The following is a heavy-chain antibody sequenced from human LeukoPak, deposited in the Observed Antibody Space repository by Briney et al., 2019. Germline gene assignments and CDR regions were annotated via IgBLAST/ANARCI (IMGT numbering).Heavy chain of an antibody. CDR2: IKQDGSEK. D-gene: IGHD5-12*01. Sequence: WGSLRLSCAASGFTFSSYWMSGVRQAPGKGLEWVANIKQDGSEKYYVDSVKGRFTISRDNAKNSLYLQMNSLRAEDTAVYYCARASTYSGYGLLGDYWGQGTLVTVSS. CDR1: GFTFSSYW. CDR3: ARASTYSGYGLLGDY. V-gene: IGHV3-7*01. J-gene: IGHJ4*02.